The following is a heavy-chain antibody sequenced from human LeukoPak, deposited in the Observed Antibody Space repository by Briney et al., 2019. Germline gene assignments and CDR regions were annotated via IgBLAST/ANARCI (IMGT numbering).Heavy chain of an antibody. V-gene: IGHV3-23*01. D-gene: IGHD3-22*01. J-gene: IGHJ4*02. CDR3: AKGLYSSSYPYYFDY. CDR1: GFTFSSYA. Sequence: PGGSLRLSCAASGFTFSSYAVTWVRQAPGKGLEWVSSISGSGGSTYYADSVKGRFTISRDNSKNTLFLQMNSLRPEDTAVYYCAKGLYSSSYPYYFDYWGQGTLVTVSS. CDR2: ISGSGGST.